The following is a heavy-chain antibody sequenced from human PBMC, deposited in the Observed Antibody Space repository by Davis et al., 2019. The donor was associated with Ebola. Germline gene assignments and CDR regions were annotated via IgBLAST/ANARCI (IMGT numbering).Heavy chain of an antibody. CDR1: GGSISSINW. V-gene: IGHV4-4*02. CDR3: ARLYYGSGSYYNWFDP. J-gene: IGHJ5*02. CDR2: IYHSGST. Sequence: SETLSLTCAVSGGSISSINWWSWVRRPPGKGLEWIGEIYHSGSTNYNPSLKSRVTISVDKSKNQFSLKLSSVTAADTAVYYCARLYYGSGSYYNWFDPWGQGTLVTVSS. D-gene: IGHD3-10*01.